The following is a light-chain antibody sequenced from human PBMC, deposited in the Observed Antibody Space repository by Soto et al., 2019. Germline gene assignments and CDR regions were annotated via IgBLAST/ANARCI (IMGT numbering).Light chain of an antibody. CDR3: QQRSNGIT. J-gene: IGKJ5*01. CDR2: DAS. CDR1: QSVSSY. Sequence: EIVLTQPPATLSLSPGERATLSCRASQSVSSYLAWYQQKPGQAPRLLVYDASNRATGIPARFSGSGSGTDFTLTISSLEPEDFAVYYCQQRSNGITFGQGTRLEIK. V-gene: IGKV3-11*01.